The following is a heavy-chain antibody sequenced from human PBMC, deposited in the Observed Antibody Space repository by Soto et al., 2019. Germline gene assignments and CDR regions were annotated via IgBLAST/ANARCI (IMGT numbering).Heavy chain of an antibody. Sequence: EVQLVESGGGLVQPGGSLRLSCAASGFIVNSNSMVWVRQAPGKGLEWVSLLYSGGSAYYGDSVKGRFTMSRDISKNTLYHQMNNLRPEDTAVYYCAKTSKLWRKFDPWGQGPLVTVSS. CDR3: AKTSKLWRKFDP. CDR1: GFIVNSNS. V-gene: IGHV3-53*04. CDR2: LYSGGSA. J-gene: IGHJ5*02. D-gene: IGHD2-21*01.